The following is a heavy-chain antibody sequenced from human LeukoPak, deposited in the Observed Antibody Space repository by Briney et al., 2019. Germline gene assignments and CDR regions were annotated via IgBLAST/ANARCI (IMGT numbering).Heavy chain of an antibody. Sequence: GASVKVSCKASGYTFISYDINWVRQATGQGREWMGWMNPNSGITGYAQKFQGRVSMTRNTSIGTAYMELSSLKSEDTAVYYCARGLYYYDSNGRTPYDYWGQRTLVTVSS. D-gene: IGHD3-22*01. V-gene: IGHV1-8*01. CDR3: ARGLYYYDSNGRTPYDY. J-gene: IGHJ4*02. CDR2: MNPNSGIT. CDR1: GYTFISYD.